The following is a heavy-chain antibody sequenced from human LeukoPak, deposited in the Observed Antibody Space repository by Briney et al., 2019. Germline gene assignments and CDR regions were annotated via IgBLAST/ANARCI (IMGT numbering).Heavy chain of an antibody. J-gene: IGHJ4*02. CDR2: IYSGGST. CDR1: GFTVSGNY. V-gene: IGHV3-66*02. CDR3: ARDQGNYGDYFDY. D-gene: IGHD4-17*01. Sequence: GGSLRLSCAASGFTVSGNYMSWVRQAPGKGLEWVSVIYSGGSTYYADSVRGRFTISRDNSKNTLYLQMNSLRAEDTAVYYCARDQGNYGDYFDYWGQGTLVTVSS.